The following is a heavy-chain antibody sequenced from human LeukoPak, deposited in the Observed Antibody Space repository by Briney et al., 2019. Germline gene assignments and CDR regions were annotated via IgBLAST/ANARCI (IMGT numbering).Heavy chain of an antibody. CDR1: GGTFSSYA. Sequence: GASVKVSCKASGGTFSSYAISWVRQAPGQGLEWMGRIIPILGIANYAQKFQGRVTITADKSTSTAYMELSSLRSEDTAVYYCARGYNKRDYYYYYGIDVWGQGTTVTVSS. V-gene: IGHV1-69*04. CDR3: ARGYNKRDYYYYYGIDV. CDR2: IIPILGIA. D-gene: IGHD1-1*01. J-gene: IGHJ6*02.